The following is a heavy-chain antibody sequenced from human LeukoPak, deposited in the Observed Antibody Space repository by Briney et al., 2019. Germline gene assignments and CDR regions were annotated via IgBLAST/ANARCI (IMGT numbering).Heavy chain of an antibody. V-gene: IGHV4-4*07. J-gene: IGHJ6*03. CDR1: GGSIISYY. Sequence: ASETLSLTCTVSGGSIISYYWSWIRKPAGKGLEWIGRIYTSGSTNYNPSLKSRVNMSVDTSKNQFSLKLSSVTAADTAVYFFLQAKDGIRYFDWLPNYYMDVWGKGTTVTVSS. CDR3: LQAKDGIRYFDWLPNYYMDV. CDR2: IYTSGST. D-gene: IGHD3-9*01.